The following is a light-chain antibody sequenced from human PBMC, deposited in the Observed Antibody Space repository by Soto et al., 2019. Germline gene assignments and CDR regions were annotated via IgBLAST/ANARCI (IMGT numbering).Light chain of an antibody. V-gene: IGLV2-14*01. CDR2: EVS. CDR3: SSYTGSSTVV. CDR1: SSDVGGYNY. Sequence: QSALTQPAAVSGSPGQSITISCTGTSSDVGGYNYVSWYQQHPGKAPKLMNYEVSNRPSGVSNRFSGSKSGNTASLTISGLQAEDEADYYCSSYTGSSTVVFGGGTKLTVL. J-gene: IGLJ2*01.